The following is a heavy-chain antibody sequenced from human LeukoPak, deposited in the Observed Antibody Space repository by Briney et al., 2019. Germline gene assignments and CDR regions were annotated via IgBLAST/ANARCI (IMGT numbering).Heavy chain of an antibody. V-gene: IGHV3-33*01. J-gene: IGHJ3*02. D-gene: IGHD5-12*01. CDR1: GFTFSSHG. Sequence: GGPLRLSCAASGFTFSSHGMHWVRQAPGKGLEGVAVIWYDGSNKYYADSVKGRFTISRDNSKNTLYLQMNSLRAEDTAVYYCARDQGYSGYLDAFDIWGQGTMVTVSS. CDR2: IWYDGSNK. CDR3: ARDQGYSGYLDAFDI.